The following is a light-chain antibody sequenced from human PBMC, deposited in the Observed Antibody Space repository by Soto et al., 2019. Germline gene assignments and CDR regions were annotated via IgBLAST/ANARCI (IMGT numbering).Light chain of an antibody. CDR1: QNIRTN. V-gene: IGKV3-15*01. Sequence: DIVMTQSPATLSVSPGERATLSCRASQNIRTNLVWYQQIPGQAPRLLMYGASTRAAGVPARFSGTGSGTDFTLTISSLQSEDFALYYCQQYNYWPRTFGQGTKVEIK. J-gene: IGKJ1*01. CDR3: QQYNYWPRT. CDR2: GAS.